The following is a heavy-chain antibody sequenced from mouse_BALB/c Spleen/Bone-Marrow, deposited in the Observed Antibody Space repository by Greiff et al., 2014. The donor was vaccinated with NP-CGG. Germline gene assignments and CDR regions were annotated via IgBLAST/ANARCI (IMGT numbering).Heavy chain of an antibody. V-gene: IGHV5-6-5*01. D-gene: IGHD1-1*01. CDR3: ASLTTVHWYFDV. Sequence: DVQLVESGGGLLKPGGSLKLSCAASGFTFSSYAMSWVRQTPEKRLEWVASISSRGSTYYPDSVKGRFTISRDNARNILYLQMSSLRSEDTAMYYRASLTTVHWYFDVWGAGTTVTVSS. CDR1: GFTFSSYA. CDR2: ISSRGST. J-gene: IGHJ1*01.